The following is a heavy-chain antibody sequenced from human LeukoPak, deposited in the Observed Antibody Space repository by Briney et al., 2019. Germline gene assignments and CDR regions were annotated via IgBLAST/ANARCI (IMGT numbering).Heavy chain of an antibody. Sequence: GGSLRLSCAASGFTVSSNYMSWVRQAPGKGLEWVSVIYSGGSTYYADSVKGRFTISRDNSKNTLYLQMNSLRAEDTAVYYCARVGFMVRGVLPHDYWGQGTLVTVSS. V-gene: IGHV3-66*01. J-gene: IGHJ4*02. CDR2: IYSGGST. D-gene: IGHD3-10*01. CDR1: GFTVSSNY. CDR3: ARVGFMVRGVLPHDY.